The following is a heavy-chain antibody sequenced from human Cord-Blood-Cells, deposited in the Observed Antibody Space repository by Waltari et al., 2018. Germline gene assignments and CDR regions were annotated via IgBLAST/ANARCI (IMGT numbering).Heavy chain of an antibody. CDR2: IYYSGST. J-gene: IGHJ3*02. CDR3: ARPYGSGSYYAFDI. CDR1: GGSISSSRYY. D-gene: IGHD3-10*01. V-gene: IGHV4-39*01. Sequence: QLQLQESGPGLVKPSETLSLTCTVSGGSISSSRYYWGWIRQPPGKGLEWIGSIYYSGSTYYNPSLKSRVTISVDTSKNQFSLKLSSVTAADTAVYYCARPYGSGSYYAFDIWGQGTMVTVSS.